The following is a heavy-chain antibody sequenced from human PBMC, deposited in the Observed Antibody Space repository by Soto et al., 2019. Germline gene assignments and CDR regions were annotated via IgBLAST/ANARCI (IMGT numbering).Heavy chain of an antibody. CDR1: GYTFTGYY. Sequence: QVQLVQSGAEVKKPGASVKVSCKASGYTFTGYYMHWVRQAPGQGLEWMGWINPNSGGTNYAQKFQGRVTMTRDTSLSTAYMEMSRLRSGDTGVDYRARAAGCTESWGQGTLVTVSS. J-gene: IGHJ5*02. CDR2: INPNSGGT. CDR3: ARAAGCTES. V-gene: IGHV1-2*02.